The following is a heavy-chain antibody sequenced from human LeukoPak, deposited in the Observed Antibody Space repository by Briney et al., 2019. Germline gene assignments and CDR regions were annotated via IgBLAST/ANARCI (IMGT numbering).Heavy chain of an antibody. D-gene: IGHD3-22*01. CDR3: AREYYYDSSGTFDY. Sequence: GASVKVSCKASGGTFISYAISWVRQAPGQGLEWMGGIIPIFGTANYAQKFQGRVTITADKSTSTAYMELSSLRSEDTAVYYCAREYYYDSSGTFDYWGQGTLVTVSS. CDR1: GGTFISYA. CDR2: IIPIFGTA. J-gene: IGHJ4*02. V-gene: IGHV1-69*06.